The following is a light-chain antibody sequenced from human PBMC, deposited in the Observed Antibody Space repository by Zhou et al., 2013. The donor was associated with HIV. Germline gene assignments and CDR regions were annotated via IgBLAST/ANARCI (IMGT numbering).Light chain of an antibody. V-gene: IGKV3-15*01. Sequence: EVVMTQSPDTLSVSPGERVTLSCRASQSVGIHLAWYQQKPGQPPRLLIYGASSRASGIPARFSGGGSGTEFTLTISSLQSEDFAVYYCLKYNAAPWAFGQGTKLEIK. CDR2: GAS. CDR3: LKYNAAPWA. J-gene: IGKJ1*01. CDR1: QSVGIH.